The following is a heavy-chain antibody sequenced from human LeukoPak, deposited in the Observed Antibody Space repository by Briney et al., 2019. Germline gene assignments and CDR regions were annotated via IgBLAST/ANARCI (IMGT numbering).Heavy chain of an antibody. V-gene: IGHV3-7*01. D-gene: IGHD2-2*03. CDR2: INQDGSEK. CDR1: GFTFSSYA. J-gene: IGHJ6*02. CDR3: ARVSGYCSSTSCPIQYYYGMDV. Sequence: PGRSLRLSCAASGFTFSSYAMHWVRQAPGKGLEWVANINQDGSEKYYVDSVKGRFTISRDNAKNSLYLQMNSLRAEDTAVYYCARVSGYCSSTSCPIQYYYGMDVWGQGTTVTVSS.